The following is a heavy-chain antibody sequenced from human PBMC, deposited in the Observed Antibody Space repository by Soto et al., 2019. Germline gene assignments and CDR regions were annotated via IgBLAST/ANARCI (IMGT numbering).Heavy chain of an antibody. CDR1: GGSMSSSNW. CDR3: ARDNGRAAAGNWFDP. J-gene: IGHJ5*02. D-gene: IGHD6-13*01. CDR2: IYHSGST. V-gene: IGHV4-4*02. Sequence: XETQSLTSPVSGGSMSSSNWWTWVRQPPGKGLEWIGEIYHSGSTNYNPSLKSRVTISVDKSKNQFSLKLSSVTAADTAVYYCARDNGRAAAGNWFDPWVQVSLSTDSS.